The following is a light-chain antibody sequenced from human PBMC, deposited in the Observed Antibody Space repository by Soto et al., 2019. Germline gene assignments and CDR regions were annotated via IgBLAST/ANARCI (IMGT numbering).Light chain of an antibody. CDR1: QSVSSSY. J-gene: IGKJ1*01. V-gene: IGKV3-20*01. Sequence: EIVLTQSPGALSLSPGERATLSCGASQSVSSSYLAWYQQKPGQAPRLLIYGASTRATGIPDRFSGSGSGTDFTLTISRLEPEDFAVYYCQQCGSSPRTFGQGTKWIS. CDR2: GAS. CDR3: QQCGSSPRT.